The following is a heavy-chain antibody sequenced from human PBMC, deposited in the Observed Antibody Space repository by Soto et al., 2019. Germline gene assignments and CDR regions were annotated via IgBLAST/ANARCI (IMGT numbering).Heavy chain of an antibody. V-gene: IGHV4-39*01. CDR3: AYFDWLPY. D-gene: IGHD3-9*01. J-gene: IGHJ4*02. CDR1: GGSISSSTFY. CDR2: VYYDGTT. Sequence: SETLSLTCTVSGGSISSSTFYWGWIRQPPGKGLEWIGSVYYDGTTYYNPSLRSRVTISVDTSKNQFSLKMSSVTAADTAAYYCAYFDWLPYWGQGTLVTVS.